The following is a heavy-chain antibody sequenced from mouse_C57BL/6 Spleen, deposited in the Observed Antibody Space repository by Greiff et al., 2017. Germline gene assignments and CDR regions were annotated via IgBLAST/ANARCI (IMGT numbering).Heavy chain of an antibody. CDR1: GFTFSSYA. V-gene: IGHV5-4*01. Sequence: EVKLMESGGGLVKPGGSLKLSCAASGFTFSSYAMSWVRQTPEKRLEWVATISDGGSYTYYPDNVKVRFTISRDNAKNNLYLQMSHLKSEDTARYYCARDDWEGCFDYWGQGTTLTVYS. J-gene: IGHJ2*01. D-gene: IGHD2-4*01. CDR3: ARDDWEGCFDY. CDR2: ISDGGSYT.